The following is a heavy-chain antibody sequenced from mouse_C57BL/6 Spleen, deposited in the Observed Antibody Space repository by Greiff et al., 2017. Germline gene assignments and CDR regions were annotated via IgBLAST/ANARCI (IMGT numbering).Heavy chain of an antibody. CDR1: GYTFTDYN. CDR3: ARSTTWGFAY. J-gene: IGHJ3*01. V-gene: IGHV1-22*01. CDR2: INPNNGGT. Sequence: VQLQQSGPELVKPGASVKMSCKASGYTFTDYNMHWVKQSHGKSLEWIGYINPNNGGTSYNQKFKGKSTLTVNKSSSTAYMELRSLRAEDSAGYYCARSTTWGFAYWGQGTRVTVSA. D-gene: IGHD2-1*01.